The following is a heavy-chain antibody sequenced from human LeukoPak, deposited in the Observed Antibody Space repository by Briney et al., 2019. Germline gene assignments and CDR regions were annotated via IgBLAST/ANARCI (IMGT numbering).Heavy chain of an antibody. J-gene: IGHJ4*02. D-gene: IGHD6-13*01. CDR3: ARQTAAADHFDY. CDR1: GGSISSSNW. Sequence: PSGTLSLTCAVSGGSISSSNWWSWVRQPPGKGLEWIGEIYRSGSTNYNPSLKSRVTISVDKSKNQFSLKLSSVTAAVTAVYYCARQTAAADHFDYWGQGTLVTVSS. V-gene: IGHV4-4*02. CDR2: IYRSGST.